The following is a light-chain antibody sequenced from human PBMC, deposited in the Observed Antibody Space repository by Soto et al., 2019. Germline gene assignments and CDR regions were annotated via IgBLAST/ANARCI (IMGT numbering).Light chain of an antibody. Sequence: QFALTQPASVSGSPGQSITISCTGTSSDVRAYKDVSWYQQHADKAPRLMIFDVSDRPSGVSNRFSGSKSGNTASLTISGLQAEDEANYSCSSSPSTSVIFGGGTKLTVL. CDR1: SSDVRAYKD. V-gene: IGLV2-14*01. J-gene: IGLJ2*01. CDR2: DVS. CDR3: SSSPSTSVI.